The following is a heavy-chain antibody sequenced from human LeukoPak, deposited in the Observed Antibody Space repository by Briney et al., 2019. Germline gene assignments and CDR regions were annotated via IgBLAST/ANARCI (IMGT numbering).Heavy chain of an antibody. CDR3: ARWLASKVFDY. CDR1: GFTFSSYE. CDR2: ISSSGSTI. D-gene: IGHD5-12*01. Sequence: GGSLRLSCAASGFTFSSYEMNWVRQAPGKGLEWVSYISSSGSTIYYADSVKSRFTISRDNAKNSLYLQMNSLRAEDTAVYYCARWLASKVFDYWGQGTLVTVSS. J-gene: IGHJ4*02. V-gene: IGHV3-48*03.